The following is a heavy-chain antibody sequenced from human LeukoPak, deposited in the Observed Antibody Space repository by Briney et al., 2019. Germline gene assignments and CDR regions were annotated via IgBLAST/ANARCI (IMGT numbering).Heavy chain of an antibody. CDR1: GFTFSSYA. CDR2: ISGSGGST. J-gene: IGHJ6*04. V-gene: IGHV3-23*01. CDR3: AKDLGGSGSYKSYYYYGMDV. D-gene: IGHD3-10*01. Sequence: GGSLRLSCAASGFTFSSYAMSWVRQAPGKGLEWVSAISGSGGSTYYADSVKGRFTISRDNSKNTLYLQMNSLRAEDTAVYYCAKDLGGSGSYKSYYYYGMDVWGKGTTVTVSS.